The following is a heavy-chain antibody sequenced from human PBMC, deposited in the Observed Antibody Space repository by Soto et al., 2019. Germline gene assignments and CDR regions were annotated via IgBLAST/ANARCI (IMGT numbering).Heavy chain of an antibody. J-gene: IGHJ4*02. Sequence: QLQLQESGPGLVKPSETLSLTYTVSGGSISSSSYYWGWIRQPPGKGLEWIGSIYYSGSTYYNPSLKSRVTISVDTSKNQFSLKLSSVTAADTAVYYCASRPVEMLSLRRWGQGTLVTVSS. V-gene: IGHV4-39*01. CDR2: IYYSGST. CDR3: ASRPVEMLSLRR. CDR1: GGSISSSSYY. D-gene: IGHD3-10*02.